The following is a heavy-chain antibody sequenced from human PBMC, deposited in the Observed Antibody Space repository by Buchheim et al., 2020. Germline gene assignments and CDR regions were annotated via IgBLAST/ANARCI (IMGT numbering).Heavy chain of an antibody. CDR3: TTDQIYYYDTSGYYHYGMDV. CDR1: GFTFNNAW. CDR2: IKSKSDGGTT. J-gene: IGHJ6*02. V-gene: IGHV3-15*01. Sequence: EVQLVESGGGLVKPGGSLRLSCAASGFTFNNAWMNWVRQTPERGLEWVARIKSKSDGGTTDYAAPVKGRFTISRDDSKNTLFLQMNSLKIEDTAVYYCTTDQIYYYDTSGYYHYGMDVWGQGTT. D-gene: IGHD3-22*01.